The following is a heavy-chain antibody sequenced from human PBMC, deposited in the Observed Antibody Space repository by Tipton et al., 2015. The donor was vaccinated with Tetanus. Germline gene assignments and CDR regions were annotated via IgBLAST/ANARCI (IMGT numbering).Heavy chain of an antibody. D-gene: IGHD6-13*01. V-gene: IGHV4-59*01. J-gene: IGHJ4*02. CDR2: IYYSGST. CDR3: ARGGIAGAGRGLDY. CDR1: GGSISSYY. Sequence: LRLSCTVSGGSISSYYWSWIRQPPGKGLEWIGYIYYSGSTNYNPSLKSRVTISVDTSKNQFSLKLSSVTAADTAVYYCARGGIAGAGRGLDYWGQGTLVTVSS.